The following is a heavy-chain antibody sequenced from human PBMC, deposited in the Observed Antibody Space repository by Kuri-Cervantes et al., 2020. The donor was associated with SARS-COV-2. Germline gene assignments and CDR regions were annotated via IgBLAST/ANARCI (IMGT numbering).Heavy chain of an antibody. J-gene: IGHJ4*02. V-gene: IGHV4-61*01. D-gene: IGHD6-13*01. CDR2: IYYSGST. Sequence: SETLSLTCTASGGSVSSGSYYWSWIRQPPGKGLEWIGYIYYSGSTNYNPSLKSRVTISVDTSKNQFSLKLSSVTAADTAVYYCAREIPSAAGDDYWGQGTLVTVSS. CDR1: GGSVSSGSYY. CDR3: AREIPSAAGDDY.